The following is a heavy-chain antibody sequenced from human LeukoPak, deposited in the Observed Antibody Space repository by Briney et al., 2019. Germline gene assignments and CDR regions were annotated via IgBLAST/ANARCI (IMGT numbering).Heavy chain of an antibody. CDR3: VSIYDSRGYEF. Sequence: PSETLSLTCAVYGGSFSGYYWSWIRQPPGKGLEWIGEINHSGSTNYNPSLKSRVTISVDTSKNQFSLKLTSVTAADAALHYCVSIYDSRGYEFWRQGALVPVS. V-gene: IGHV4-34*01. CDR1: GGSFSGYY. D-gene: IGHD3-22*01. J-gene: IGHJ4*02. CDR2: INHSGST.